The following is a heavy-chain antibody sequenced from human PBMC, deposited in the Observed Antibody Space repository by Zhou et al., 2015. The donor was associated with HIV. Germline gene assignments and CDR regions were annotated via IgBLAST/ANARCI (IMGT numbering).Heavy chain of an antibody. CDR3: ARDFVSSSWSLRGYYYGMDV. CDR2: INPNSGGT. J-gene: IGHJ6*02. D-gene: IGHD6-13*01. CDR1: GYTFTGYY. V-gene: IGHV1-2*04. Sequence: QVQLVQSGAEVKKPGASVKVSCKASGYTFTGYYMHWVRQAPGQGLEWMGWINPNSGGTNYAQKFQGWVTMTRDTSISTAYMELSRLRSDDTAVYYCARDFVSSSWSLRGYYYGMDVWGQGTTVTVSS.